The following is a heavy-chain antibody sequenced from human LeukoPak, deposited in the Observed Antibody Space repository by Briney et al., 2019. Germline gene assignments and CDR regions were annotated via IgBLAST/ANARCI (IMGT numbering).Heavy chain of an antibody. Sequence: ASVKVSCKASGYTFSNYGISWVRQAPGQGPERMGWISTYDGATYYPQRLQGRVTMTTDTSTSTAYMELRSLRSDDTAVYYCARASYYGSGSYYALRFDPWGQGTLVTVSS. CDR2: ISTYDGAT. J-gene: IGHJ5*02. D-gene: IGHD3-10*01. CDR3: ARASYYGSGSYYALRFDP. CDR1: GYTFSNYG. V-gene: IGHV1-18*01.